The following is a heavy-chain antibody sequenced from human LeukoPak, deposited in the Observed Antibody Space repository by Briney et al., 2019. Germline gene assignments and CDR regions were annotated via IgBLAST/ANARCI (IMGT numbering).Heavy chain of an antibody. Sequence: SETLSLTCNVSGASMGSNYWSWLRQPPGKGLEWIGYIYHSGNTNYSPSLESRVTMSVDESKNQFSLRVHFVSAADMAVYYCASTRRAAVAGRFDSWGQGTLVTVSS. CDR3: ASTRRAAVAGRFDS. J-gene: IGHJ4*02. CDR1: GASMGSNY. V-gene: IGHV4-4*09. CDR2: IYHSGNT. D-gene: IGHD6-19*01.